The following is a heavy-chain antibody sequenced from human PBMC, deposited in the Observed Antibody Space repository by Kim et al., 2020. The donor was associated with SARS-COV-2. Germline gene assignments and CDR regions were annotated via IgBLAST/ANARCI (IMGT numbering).Heavy chain of an antibody. CDR1: GYTLTELS. V-gene: IGHV1-24*01. CDR2: FDPEDGET. D-gene: IGHD1-26*01. Sequence: ASVKVSCKVSGYTLTELSMHWVRQAPGKGLEWMGGFDPEDGETIYAQKFQGRVTMTEDTSTDTAYMELSSLRSEDTAVYYCATPFIRTSLVGADNYYYGMDVWGQGTTVTVSS. CDR3: ATPFIRTSLVGADNYYYGMDV. J-gene: IGHJ6*02.